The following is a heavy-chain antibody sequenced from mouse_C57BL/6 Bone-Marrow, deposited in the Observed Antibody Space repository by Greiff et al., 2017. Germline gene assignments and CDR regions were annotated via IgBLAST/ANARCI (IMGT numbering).Heavy chain of an antibody. J-gene: IGHJ2*01. V-gene: IGHV5-6*01. CDR2: ISSGGSYT. CDR3: ARLYYGRSYGY. D-gene: IGHD1-1*01. Sequence: EVHLVESGGDLVKPGGSLKLSCAASGFTFSSYGMSWVRQTPDKRLEWVATISSGGSYTYYPDSVKGRFTISRDNAKNTLYLQMSSLKSEDTAMYYCARLYYGRSYGYWGQGTTLTVSS. CDR1: GFTFSSYG.